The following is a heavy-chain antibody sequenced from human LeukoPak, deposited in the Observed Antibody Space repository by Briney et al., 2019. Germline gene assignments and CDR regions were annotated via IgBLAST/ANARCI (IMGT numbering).Heavy chain of an antibody. CDR2: ISGSGGGS. V-gene: IGHV3-23*01. Sequence: AGGSLRLSCAASGFTFGDYAMNWVRQAPGKGLEWVSVISGSGGGSHYADSVKGRFTISRDNFKNTLYLQMDSLRGEDTAVYYCAKEGAAVMGYFDYWGQGALVIVSS. CDR1: GFTFGDYA. D-gene: IGHD2-15*01. CDR3: AKEGAAVMGYFDY. J-gene: IGHJ4*02.